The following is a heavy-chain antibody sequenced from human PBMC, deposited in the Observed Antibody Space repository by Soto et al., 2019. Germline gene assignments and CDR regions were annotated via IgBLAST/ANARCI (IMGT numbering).Heavy chain of an antibody. D-gene: IGHD6-19*01. Sequence: ASVKVSCKASGYTFTSYDINWVRQATGQGLEWMGWMSPNSGNTGYAQKFQGRVTMTRNTSISTAYMELSSLRSEDTAVYYCAKSVHDSSGWFYWGQETLVTVSS. J-gene: IGHJ4*02. CDR1: GYTFTSYD. V-gene: IGHV1-8*01. CDR3: AKSVHDSSGWFY. CDR2: MSPNSGNT.